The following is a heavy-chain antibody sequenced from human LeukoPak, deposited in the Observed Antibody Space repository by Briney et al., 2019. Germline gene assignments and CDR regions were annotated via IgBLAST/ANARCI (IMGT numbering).Heavy chain of an antibody. D-gene: IGHD6-13*01. CDR3: ARDPPIAAADTVGYYYYYGMDV. CDR1: GYTFTSYY. J-gene: IGHJ6*02. Sequence: ASVKVSCKASGYTFTSYYMHWVRQAPGQGLEWMGIINPSGGSTSYAQKFQGRVTMTRDTSTSTVYMELSSLRSEDTAVYYCARDPPIAAADTVGYYYYYGMDVWGQGTTVTVSS. CDR2: INPSGGST. V-gene: IGHV1-46*01.